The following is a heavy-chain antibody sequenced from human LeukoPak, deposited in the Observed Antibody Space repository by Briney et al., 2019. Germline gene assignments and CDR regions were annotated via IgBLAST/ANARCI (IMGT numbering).Heavy chain of an antibody. D-gene: IGHD3-22*01. J-gene: IGHJ5*02. CDR2: ISSSSSYI. V-gene: IGHV3-21*01. CDR1: GFTFSSYS. CDR3: ARDTYYYDSSGYYNWFDP. Sequence: GGSLRLSCAASGFTFSSYSMDWVRQAPGKGLEWVSSISSSSSYIYYGDSVKGRFTISRDNAKNSLYLQMNSLRAEDTAVYYCARDTYYYDSSGYYNWFDPWGQGTLVTVSS.